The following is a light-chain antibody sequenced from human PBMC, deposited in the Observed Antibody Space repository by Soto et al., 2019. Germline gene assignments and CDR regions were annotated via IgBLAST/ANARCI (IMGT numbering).Light chain of an antibody. Sequence: QSVLTQPXSVSGAPGQRVTISCTGSSSNIGAGYDVHWYQQLPGTAPKLLIYGNSNRPSGVPDRFSGSKSGTXXXXXITGLQXEDEADYYCXSYDSSLSGVVFGGGTXXTVL. V-gene: IGLV1-40*01. CDR1: SSNIGAGYD. J-gene: IGLJ2*01. CDR2: GNS. CDR3: XSYDSSLSGVV.